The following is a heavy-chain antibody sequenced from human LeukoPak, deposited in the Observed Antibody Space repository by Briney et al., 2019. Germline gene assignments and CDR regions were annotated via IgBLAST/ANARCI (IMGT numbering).Heavy chain of an antibody. CDR2: AYYRSKWYN. CDR3: ARESSSSSGGLDYFDY. Sequence: SQTLSLTCAISGDSVSSNSAAWNWIRQSPSRGLEWLGRAYYRSKWYNDYAVSVKSRITINPVTSKNQFSLQLNSVTPEDTAVYYCARESSSSSGGLDYFDYWGQGTLVTVSS. V-gene: IGHV6-1*01. CDR1: GDSVSSNSAA. J-gene: IGHJ4*02. D-gene: IGHD6-6*01.